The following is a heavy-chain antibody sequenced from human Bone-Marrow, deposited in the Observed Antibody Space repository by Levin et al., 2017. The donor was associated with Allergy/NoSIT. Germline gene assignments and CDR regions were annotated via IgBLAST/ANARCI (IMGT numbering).Heavy chain of an antibody. V-gene: IGHV4-30-2*01. CDR1: GGSITSGGYS. D-gene: IGHD1-14*01. Sequence: SETLSLTCGVSGGSITSGGYSWSWIRQPPGKGLEWIGYIYPTGSTYYNPSRESRVTISIDRSKNQFSLKLTSVTAADMAVYYCARGKGKHGIDYWGQGSLVTVSS. CDR2: IYPTGST. J-gene: IGHJ4*02. CDR3: ARGKGKHGIDY.